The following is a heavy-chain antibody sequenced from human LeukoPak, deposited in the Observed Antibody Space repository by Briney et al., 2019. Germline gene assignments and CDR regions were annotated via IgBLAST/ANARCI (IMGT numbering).Heavy chain of an antibody. V-gene: IGHV3-33*01. CDR2: IWYDGSNK. CDR1: GFTFSSYG. Sequence: PGGSLRLSCAASGFTFSSYGMHWVRQAPGKGLEWVAVIWYDGSNKYYADSVKGRLTISRDNAKSSLYLQLSSLRAEDTAVYYCARAIIAASGYYFDYWGQGTLVTVSS. J-gene: IGHJ4*02. D-gene: IGHD6-13*01. CDR3: ARAIIAASGYYFDY.